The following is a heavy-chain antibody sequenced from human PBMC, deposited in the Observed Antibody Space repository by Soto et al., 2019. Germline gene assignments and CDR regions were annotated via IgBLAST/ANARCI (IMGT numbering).Heavy chain of an antibody. CDR1: GFNFNSHW. CDR3: ARNLRGYSYGPGY. D-gene: IGHD5-18*01. V-gene: IGHV3-7*01. CDR2: IKEDGSET. Sequence: PGGSLRLSCAASGFNFNSHWMNWVRQAPGKGLEWVANIKEDGSETNYVHSVKGRFTVSRDDGKNSLYLQMDSLRVEDTAVYYCARNLRGYSYGPGYWGQGTLVTVSS. J-gene: IGHJ4*02.